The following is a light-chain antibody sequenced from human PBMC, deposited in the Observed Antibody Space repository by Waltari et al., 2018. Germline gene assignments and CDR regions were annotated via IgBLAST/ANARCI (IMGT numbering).Light chain of an antibody. CDR1: QSVCSN. J-gene: IGKJ2*01. CDR3: QQYINWPPMYT. V-gene: IGKV3-15*01. CDR2: DAS. Sequence: EIVMTQSPATLSVSPGERVIVSCRASQSVCSNLAWYQHKHGQAPRLLIYDASTRATGIPARFGGSGSGTEFTLTISSLQSEDFAVYYCQQYINWPPMYTFGQGTKLEIK.